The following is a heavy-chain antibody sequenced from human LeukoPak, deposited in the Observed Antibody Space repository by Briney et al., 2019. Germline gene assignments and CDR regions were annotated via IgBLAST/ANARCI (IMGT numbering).Heavy chain of an antibody. CDR3: AREQNPYQLLYMDYSSSWSFDY. CDR1: GGTFSSYT. V-gene: IGHV1-69*04. D-gene: IGHD6-13*01. J-gene: IGHJ4*02. CDR2: IIPILGIA. Sequence: SVKVSFKASGGTFSSYTISWVREAPGQGLEWMGRIIPILGIANYAQKFQGRVTITADKSTSTAYMELSSLRSEDTAVYYCAREQNPYQLLYMDYSSSWSFDYWGQGTLVTVSS.